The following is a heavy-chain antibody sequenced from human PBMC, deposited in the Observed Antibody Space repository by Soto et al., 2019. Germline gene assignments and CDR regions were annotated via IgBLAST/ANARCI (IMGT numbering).Heavy chain of an antibody. CDR1: GFTCSSYD. V-gene: IGHV3-23*01. D-gene: IGHD2-8*02. J-gene: IGHJ3*02. Sequence: PGGSLRLSCAASGFTCSSYDMSWVRQAPGKGLEWVSTILVGGSTHYPDSVKGRFTISRDNSKNTAFLQMNSLTAGDTAVYYCAKETATGGGAFDICGQGTVVTVSS. CDR2: ILVGGST. CDR3: AKETATGGGAFDI.